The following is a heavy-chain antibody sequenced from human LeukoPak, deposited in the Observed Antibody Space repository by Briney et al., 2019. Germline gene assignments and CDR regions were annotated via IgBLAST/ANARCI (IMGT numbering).Heavy chain of an antibody. Sequence: ASVKVSCKTSGYSENFYGITWVRQAPGQGLEGMGWINTNTGNPTYAQGFTGRFVFSLDTSVSTAYLQISSLKAEDTAVYYCARGGSSWTGSWFDPWGQGTLVTVSS. V-gene: IGHV7-4-1*02. J-gene: IGHJ5*02. D-gene: IGHD6-13*01. CDR3: ARGGSSWTGSWFDP. CDR2: INTNTGNP. CDR1: GYSENFYG.